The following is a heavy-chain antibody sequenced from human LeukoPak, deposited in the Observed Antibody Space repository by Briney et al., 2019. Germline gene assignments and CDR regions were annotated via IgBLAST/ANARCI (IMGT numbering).Heavy chain of an antibody. Sequence: SVKVSCKASGGTFSSFPISWVRQAPGQGLEWMGGIIPMFGTANYAQKFQGRVTITADESTSTAYMELSSLRSEDTAVYYCETDRLTTPATTDAFDIWGQGTMVTVSS. J-gene: IGHJ3*02. V-gene: IGHV1-69*13. CDR2: IIPMFGTA. D-gene: IGHD5-12*01. CDR1: GGTFSSFP. CDR3: ETDRLTTPATTDAFDI.